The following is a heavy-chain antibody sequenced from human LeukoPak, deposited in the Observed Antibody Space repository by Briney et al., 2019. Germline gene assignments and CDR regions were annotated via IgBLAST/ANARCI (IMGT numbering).Heavy chain of an antibody. CDR2: IYYSGST. Sequence: PSETLSLTCTVSGGSISSYYWSWIRQPPGKGLEWIGYIYYSGSTNYNPSLKSRVTISVDTSKNQFSLKLSSVTAADTAVYYCARGIYNWKRNYYYYMDVWGKGTTVTVSS. J-gene: IGHJ6*03. CDR3: ARGIYNWKRNYYYYMDV. CDR1: GGSISSYY. D-gene: IGHD1-20*01. V-gene: IGHV4-59*01.